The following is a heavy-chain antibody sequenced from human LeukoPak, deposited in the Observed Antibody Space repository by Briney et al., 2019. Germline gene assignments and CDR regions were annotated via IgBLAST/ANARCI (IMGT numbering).Heavy chain of an antibody. D-gene: IGHD6-13*01. CDR3: ARVGIAAAGTVDY. CDR2: INHSGST. Sequence: SENLSLTCAVYGGSFSGYYWSWIRQPPGKGLEWIGEINHSGSTNYDPSLKSRVTISVDTSKNQFSLKLSSVTAADTAVYYCARVGIAAAGTVDYWGQGTLVTVSS. J-gene: IGHJ4*02. CDR1: GGSFSGYY. V-gene: IGHV4-34*01.